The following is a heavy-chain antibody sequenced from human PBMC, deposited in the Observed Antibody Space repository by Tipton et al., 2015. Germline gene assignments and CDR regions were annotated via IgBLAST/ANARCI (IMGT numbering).Heavy chain of an antibody. J-gene: IGHJ6*02. Sequence: SLRLSCAASGFTFSSHGMHWVRQAPGKGLEWVAVIWYDGTNKYYADSVKGRFIISRDNSKNTLYLQMNSLRAEDTALYYCAKSVAAGGTHFYYYGMDVWGLGTTVTVSS. D-gene: IGHD6-13*01. V-gene: IGHV3-33*06. CDR3: AKSVAAGGTHFYYYGMDV. CDR1: GFTFSSHG. CDR2: IWYDGTNK.